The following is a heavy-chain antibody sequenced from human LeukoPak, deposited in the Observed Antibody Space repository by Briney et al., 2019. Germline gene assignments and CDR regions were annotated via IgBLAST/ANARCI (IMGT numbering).Heavy chain of an antibody. CDR2: VSAGHHA. CDR1: GFTLGGHN. D-gene: IGHD5-18*01. Sequence: GGSLRLSCTASGFTLGGHNMHWVRQTTGDGLEWVAAVSAGHHAFYAGSVKGRFTVSREDAKNSLYLQMNSLRAGDTAVYYCVREARGYHYTYFDYWGQGSLVTVSS. J-gene: IGHJ4*02. CDR3: VREARGYHYTYFDY. V-gene: IGHV3-13*01.